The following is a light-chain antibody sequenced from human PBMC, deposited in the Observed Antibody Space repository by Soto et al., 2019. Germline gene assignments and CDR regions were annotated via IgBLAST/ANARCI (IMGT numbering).Light chain of an antibody. Sequence: EIVMSQPPATISVSLGERDTPSRRASQSVSSDLAWYQQKPGQAPRIIISGASTRATGIPARFSGSGSGTEFTLTISSLQSEDFAVYYCQQYNNWPFSFGQGTRLEI. CDR3: QQYNNWPFS. J-gene: IGKJ5*01. CDR1: QSVSSD. V-gene: IGKV3-15*01. CDR2: GAS.